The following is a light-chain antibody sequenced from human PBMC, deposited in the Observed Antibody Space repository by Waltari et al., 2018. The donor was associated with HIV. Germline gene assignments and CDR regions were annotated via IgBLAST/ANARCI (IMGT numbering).Light chain of an antibody. CDR2: GAS. V-gene: IGKV3-15*01. CDR3: QQYYSPPWT. J-gene: IGKJ1*01. Sequence: EIVMTQSPATLSVSPGERATLSCRASQSVSSNLAWYQQKPGQAPRLLIYGASTRATGIPARFSGGGSGTEFTLTISSLQSEDFAVYYCQQYYSPPWTFGQGTKVEIK. CDR1: QSVSSN.